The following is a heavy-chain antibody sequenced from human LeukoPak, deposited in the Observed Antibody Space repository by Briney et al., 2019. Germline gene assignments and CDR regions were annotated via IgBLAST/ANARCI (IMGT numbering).Heavy chain of an antibody. V-gene: IGHV3-21*01. D-gene: IGHD3-10*01. Sequence: GGSLRLSCAASGFTFSSYSMNWVRQAPGKGLEWVSSISSSSSYIYYADSVKGRFTISRDNAKNSLYLQMNSLRAEDTAVYYCASRTRGDGELDWYFDLWGRGTLVTVSS. J-gene: IGHJ2*01. CDR1: GFTFSSYS. CDR3: ASRTRGDGELDWYFDL. CDR2: ISSSSSYI.